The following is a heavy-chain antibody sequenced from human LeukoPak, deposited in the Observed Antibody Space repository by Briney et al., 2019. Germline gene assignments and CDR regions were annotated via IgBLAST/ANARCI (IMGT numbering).Heavy chain of an antibody. J-gene: IGHJ4*02. Sequence: GGSLRLSCAASGFTFSSYGMHWVRQAPGKGLEGVAVISYDGSNKYYADSVKGRFTISRDNSKNTLYLQMNSLRAEDTAVYYCAKSYSSGQDYWGQGTLVTVSS. D-gene: IGHD6-19*01. CDR3: AKSYSSGQDY. CDR1: GFTFSSYG. V-gene: IGHV3-30*18. CDR2: ISYDGSNK.